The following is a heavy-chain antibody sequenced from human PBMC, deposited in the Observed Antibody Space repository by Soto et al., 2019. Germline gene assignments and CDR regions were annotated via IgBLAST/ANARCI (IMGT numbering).Heavy chain of an antibody. J-gene: IGHJ4*02. CDR3: AXGGYCSSTSCYQNYFDY. V-gene: IGHV1-69*13. CDR1: GGTFSSYA. D-gene: IGHD2-2*01. CDR2: IIPIFGTA. Sequence: SVEVSCKASGGTFSSYAISWVRQAPGQGLEWMGGIIPIFGTANYAQKFQGRVTITADESTSTAYMELRSLRSDDTAVYYCAXGGYCSSTSCYQNYFDYWGQGTLVTVSS.